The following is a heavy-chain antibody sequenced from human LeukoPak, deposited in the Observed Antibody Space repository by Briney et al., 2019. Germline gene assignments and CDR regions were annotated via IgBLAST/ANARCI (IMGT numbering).Heavy chain of an antibody. CDR3: AATYYYGSGSYYFDY. D-gene: IGHD3-10*01. J-gene: IGHJ4*02. V-gene: IGHV3-30*03. CDR2: ISFDGSNK. CDR1: GFTFSSYG. Sequence: GGSLRLSCAASGFTFSSYGMHWVRQAPGKGLEWVAVISFDGSNKYFADSVKGRFTISRDNSKNTLYLQMNSLRAEDTAVYYCAATYYYGSGSYYFDYWGQGTLVTVSS.